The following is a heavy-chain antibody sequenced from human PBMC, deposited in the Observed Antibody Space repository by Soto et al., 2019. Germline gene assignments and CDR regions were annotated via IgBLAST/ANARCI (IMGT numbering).Heavy chain of an antibody. Sequence: PGESLKISCKGSGYSFTSYWIGWVRQMPGKGLEWMGIIYPGDSDTRYSPSFQGQVTISADKSISTAYLQWSSLKASDTAMYYCARQYGIAAAPYSYYYGMDVWGQGTTVTVSS. CDR3: ARQYGIAAAPYSYYYGMDV. D-gene: IGHD6-13*01. V-gene: IGHV5-51*01. J-gene: IGHJ6*02. CDR2: IYPGDSDT. CDR1: GYSFTSYW.